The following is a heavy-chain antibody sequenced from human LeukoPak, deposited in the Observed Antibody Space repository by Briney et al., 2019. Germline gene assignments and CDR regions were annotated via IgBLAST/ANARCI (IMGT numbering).Heavy chain of an antibody. CDR1: GGSISSGDSH. CDR3: ASYRLAGAGKGN. D-gene: IGHD6-19*01. J-gene: IGHJ4*02. V-gene: IGHV4-30-4*08. CDR2: INYDGTT. Sequence: SETLSLTCTVSGGSISSGDSHWSWIRQPPGKGLEWIAYINYDGTTHYNPSLESRLTISVDTSRNQFSLKLSLVTAADKAVYYCASYRLAGAGKGNWGQGTLVTVSS.